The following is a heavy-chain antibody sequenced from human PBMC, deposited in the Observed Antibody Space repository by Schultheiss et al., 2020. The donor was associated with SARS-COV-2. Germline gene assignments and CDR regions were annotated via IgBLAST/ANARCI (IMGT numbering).Heavy chain of an antibody. CDR3: ARGGYDFWSGRGLDP. D-gene: IGHD3-3*01. Sequence: SETLSLTCTVSGGSISSYYWSWIRQPPGKGLEWIGYIDYTGSTNYNPALKRRVTMLVDRSKNQFSLRLNSVTAADTAVYYCARGGYDFWSGRGLDPWGQGTLVTVSS. V-gene: IGHV4-59*01. CDR2: IDYTGST. J-gene: IGHJ5*02. CDR1: GGSISSYY.